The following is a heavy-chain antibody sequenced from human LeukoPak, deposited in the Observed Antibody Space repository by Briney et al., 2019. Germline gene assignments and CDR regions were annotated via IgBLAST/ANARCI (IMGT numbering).Heavy chain of an antibody. CDR3: ARDFWFGSNPGDMDG. D-gene: IGHD3-10*01. CDR2: LYYTGST. V-gene: IGHV4-59*01. J-gene: IGHJ6*04. CDR1: GDSMSRYY. Sequence: PSETLSLICTVSGDSMSRYYWSWIRQPPGKGLVWRGYLYYTGSTNYSASLKSRVTISLDTSKNQCSRNQSSVIASDAAVYYCARDFWFGSNPGDMDGWGKGTTVTVSS.